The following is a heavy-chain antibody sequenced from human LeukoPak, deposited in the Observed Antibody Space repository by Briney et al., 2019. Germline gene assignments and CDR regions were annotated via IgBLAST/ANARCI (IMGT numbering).Heavy chain of an antibody. V-gene: IGHV4-31*03. CDR3: AGMYYDFWSGSVSSSSYNWLDP. D-gene: IGHD3-3*01. CDR2: IYYSGST. Sequence: SQTLSLTCTVSGGSISSGGYYWSWIRQHPGKGLEWIGYIYYSGSTYYNPSLKSRVTISVDTSKNQFSLKLSSVTAADTAVYYCAGMYYDFWSGSVSSSSYNWLDPWGQGTLVTLSS. J-gene: IGHJ5*02. CDR1: GGSISSGGYY.